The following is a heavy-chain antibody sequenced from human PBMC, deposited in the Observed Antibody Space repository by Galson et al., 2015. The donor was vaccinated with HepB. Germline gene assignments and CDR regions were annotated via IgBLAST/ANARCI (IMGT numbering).Heavy chain of an antibody. CDR2: IDPNSGGT. D-gene: IGHD3-16*01. J-gene: IGHJ3*02. CDR1: GYTFTGYY. V-gene: IGHV1-2*04. CDR3: ARRGTGDAFDI. Sequence: SVKVSCKASGYTFTGYYMHWVRQAPGQGLEWMGWIDPNSGGTNYAQKFQGWVTMTRDTSISTAYMELSRLRSDDPAVYYCARRGTGDAFDIWGQGTMVTVSS.